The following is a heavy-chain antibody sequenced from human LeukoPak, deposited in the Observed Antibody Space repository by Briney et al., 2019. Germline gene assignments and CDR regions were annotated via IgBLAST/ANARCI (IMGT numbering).Heavy chain of an antibody. CDR2: FRGSDGST. D-gene: IGHD3-22*01. J-gene: IGHJ4*02. CDR1: GFTFSSYS. Sequence: GGSLRLSCAASGFTFSSYSMSWVRQAPGKGLEWVSIFRGSDGSTYYADSVKGRFTISRDISKNTLYLQMNSLRAEDTAVYYCAKASAMIVVVSKHFDYWGQGTLVTVSS. CDR3: AKASAMIVVVSKHFDY. V-gene: IGHV3-23*01.